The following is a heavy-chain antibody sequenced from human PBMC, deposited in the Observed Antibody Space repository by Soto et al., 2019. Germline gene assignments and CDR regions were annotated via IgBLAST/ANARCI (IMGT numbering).Heavy chain of an antibody. V-gene: IGHV3-21*01. CDR2: ISSSSYI. Sequence: GGSLRLSCAASGFTFISYSMNWVRQAPGKGLEWVSSISSSSYIYYADSVKGRFTISRDNAKNSLYLQMNSLRAEDTAVYYCARTLDIVVVPAVGWFDPWGQGTLVTVSS. D-gene: IGHD2-2*01. CDR1: GFTFISYS. CDR3: ARTLDIVVVPAVGWFDP. J-gene: IGHJ5*02.